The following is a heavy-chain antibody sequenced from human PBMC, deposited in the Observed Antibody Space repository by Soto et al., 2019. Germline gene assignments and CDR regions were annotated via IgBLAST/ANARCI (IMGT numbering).Heavy chain of an antibody. CDR2: ISPLFST. V-gene: IGHV1-69*18. J-gene: IGHJ4*02. CDR3: ARDPGIAVVGRGASFEH. CDR1: GDTFRNYA. D-gene: IGHD6-19*01. Sequence: QVQMVQSGAEVKKPGSSVKVSCTASGDTFRNYAFTWVRQAPGQGLEWIGTISPLFSTRYAQQFQGRVTMTADESTSTVFMDLSSLKSDDTAVYYCARDPGIAVVGRGASFEHWGQGTIVTVSS.